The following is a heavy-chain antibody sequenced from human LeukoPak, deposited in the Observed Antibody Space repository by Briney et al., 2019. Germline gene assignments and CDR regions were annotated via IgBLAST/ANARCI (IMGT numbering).Heavy chain of an antibody. V-gene: IGHV3-74*01. J-gene: IGHJ4*02. CDR2: IKSDETRT. Sequence: PGGSLTLSCAPSGFTFSIYCMQCLRQAPGKGREWVSRIKSDETRTTYADSVKGRFTISRDNAKNTLYLQMNSLRAGDAAVYYCARATGATYNFDYWGQGTPVSVSS. D-gene: IGHD1-1*01. CDR1: GFTFSIYC. CDR3: ARATGATYNFDY.